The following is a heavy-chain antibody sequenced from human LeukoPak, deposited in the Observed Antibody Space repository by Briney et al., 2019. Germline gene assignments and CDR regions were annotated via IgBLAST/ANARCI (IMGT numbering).Heavy chain of an antibody. CDR3: AKIPRPKWEPTWRYFDY. J-gene: IGHJ4*02. V-gene: IGHV3-23*01. D-gene: IGHD1-26*01. CDR1: GFTFSSYA. Sequence: GGSLRLSCAASGFTFSSYAMSWVRQAPGKGLEWVSAISGSGGSTYYADSVKGRFTISRDNSKNTLYLQMNSLRAEDTAVYYCAKIPRPKWEPTWRYFDYWGQGTLVTVSS. CDR2: ISGSGGST.